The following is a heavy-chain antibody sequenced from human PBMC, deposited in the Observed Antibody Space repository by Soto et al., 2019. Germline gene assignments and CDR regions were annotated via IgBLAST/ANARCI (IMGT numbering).Heavy chain of an antibody. D-gene: IGHD6-19*01. J-gene: IGHJ2*01. CDR2: ISSGGHTI. CDR1: GFTFSSYS. CDR3: ARDYSSGRYRYFDL. V-gene: IGHV3-48*01. Sequence: AALRLSCAASGFTFSSYSMHWVRQTTGKGLEWLSYISSGGHTINYADSVKGRFSSSRDNAKNSLYLQMNSLRAEDTAVYYCARDYSSGRYRYFDLWGRGTLVTVS.